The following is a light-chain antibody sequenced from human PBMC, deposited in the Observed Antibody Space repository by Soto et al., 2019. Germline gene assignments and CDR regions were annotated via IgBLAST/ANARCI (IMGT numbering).Light chain of an antibody. V-gene: IGKV3-20*01. CDR1: QSVTTNY. J-gene: IGKJ4*01. CDR2: GAS. Sequence: EIVLTQSPGTLSLSPGGRATLSCRVSQSVTTNYLAWYQQKPGQAPRRLIYGASNRATGIPDRFSGSGSGTDFTLTISRLEPEDFALYYCQQYESLLTFGGGTKVEI. CDR3: QQYESLLT.